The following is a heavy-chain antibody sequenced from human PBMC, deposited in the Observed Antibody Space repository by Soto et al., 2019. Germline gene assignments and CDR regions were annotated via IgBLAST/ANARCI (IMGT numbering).Heavy chain of an antibody. J-gene: IGHJ6*02. Sequence: PGWSLRLSCASSVFTFSSYAMSWVRQAPGKGLEWVSAISGSGGSTYYADSVKGRFTISRDNSKNTLYLQMNSLRAVDTAVYYCAKCPAALIYYYYGMDVWGQGTTVTVSS. CDR1: VFTFSSYA. V-gene: IGHV3-23*01. CDR3: AKCPAALIYYYYGMDV. CDR2: ISGSGGST. D-gene: IGHD2-2*01.